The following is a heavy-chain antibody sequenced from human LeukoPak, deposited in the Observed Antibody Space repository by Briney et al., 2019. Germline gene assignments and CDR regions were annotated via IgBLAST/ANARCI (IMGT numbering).Heavy chain of an antibody. J-gene: IGHJ4*02. V-gene: IGHV4-34*01. Sequence: SETLSLTCTVSGGSISSYYWSWIRQPPGKGLEWIGEINHSGSTNYNPSLKSRVTISVDTSKNQFSLKLSSVTAADTAVYYCARLGSSFADYWGQGTLVTVSS. D-gene: IGHD6-13*01. CDR2: INHSGST. CDR3: ARLGSSFADY. CDR1: GGSISSYY.